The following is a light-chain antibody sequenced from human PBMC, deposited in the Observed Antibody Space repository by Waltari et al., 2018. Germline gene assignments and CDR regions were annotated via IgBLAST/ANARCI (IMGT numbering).Light chain of an antibody. CDR2: EAT. CDR3: CSYAGGTAYV. Sequence: SALTQPASVSGSPGQSITSSCTGTSRDIGTYNFVPWYQEYPGKAPKLIIYEATKRPSGVSDRFSASKSGNTASLTISGLQADDEADYSCCSYAGGTAYVFGTGTRVTVL. V-gene: IGLV2-23*01. CDR1: SRDIGTYNF. J-gene: IGLJ1*01.